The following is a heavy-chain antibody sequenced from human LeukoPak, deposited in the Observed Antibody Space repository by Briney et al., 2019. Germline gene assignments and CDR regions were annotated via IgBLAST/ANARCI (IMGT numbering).Heavy chain of an antibody. Sequence: PSETLSLTCTVSGGSISSYYWSWIRQPPGKGLEWLGYIYYSGSTNYNPSLKSRVTISVDTSKNQFSLKLSSVTAADTAVYYCARDVYYYGSGSYLGGWFDPWGQGTLVTVSS. J-gene: IGHJ5*02. CDR2: IYYSGST. D-gene: IGHD3-10*01. CDR3: ARDVYYYGSGSYLGGWFDP. V-gene: IGHV4-59*12. CDR1: GGSISSYY.